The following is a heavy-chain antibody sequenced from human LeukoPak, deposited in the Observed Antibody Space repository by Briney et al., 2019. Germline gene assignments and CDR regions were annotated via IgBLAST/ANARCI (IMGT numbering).Heavy chain of an antibody. CDR2: IYYSGST. V-gene: IGHV4-59*06. J-gene: IGHJ4*02. CDR1: GGSISSYY. CDR3: ARRAAYSSSWSSFDY. D-gene: IGHD6-13*01. Sequence: SETLSLTCTVSGGSISSYYWSWIRQHPGKGLEWIGYIYYSGSTYYNPSLKSRVTISVDTSKNQFSLKLSSVTAADTAVYYCARRAAYSSSWSSFDYWGQGTLVTVSS.